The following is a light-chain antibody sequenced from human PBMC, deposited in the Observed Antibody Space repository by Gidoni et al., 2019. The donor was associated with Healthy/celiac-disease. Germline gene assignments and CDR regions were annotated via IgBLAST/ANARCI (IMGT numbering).Light chain of an antibody. CDR1: PSISSW. CDR3: QQYNSYSPT. Sequence: IQMTQSPSTLSASVGDRVTITCRASPSISSWLAWYPQKPGKAPKLLIYKASSVESGVPSRFSGSGSGTEFTLTISSLQPDDFATYYCQQYNSYSPTFGQGTKLEIK. V-gene: IGKV1-5*03. CDR2: KAS. J-gene: IGKJ2*01.